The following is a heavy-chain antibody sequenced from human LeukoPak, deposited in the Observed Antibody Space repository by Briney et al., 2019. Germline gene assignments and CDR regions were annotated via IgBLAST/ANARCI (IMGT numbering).Heavy chain of an antibody. CDR3: ARGGPYSYGHIAFDY. D-gene: IGHD5-18*01. CDR1: GGTFSSYA. Sequence: GASVKVSCKASGGTFSSYAISWVRQAPGQGLEWMGGIIPIFGTANYAQKFQGRVTITTDESTSTAYMELSSLRSEDTAVYYCARGGPYSYGHIAFDYWGQGTLVTVSS. V-gene: IGHV1-69*05. CDR2: IIPIFGTA. J-gene: IGHJ4*02.